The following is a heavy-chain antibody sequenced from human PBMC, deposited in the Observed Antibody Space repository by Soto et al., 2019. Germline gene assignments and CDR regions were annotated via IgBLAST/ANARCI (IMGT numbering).Heavy chain of an antibody. CDR3: ARGREMATIQGMDV. CDR1: GGTFSSYA. Sequence: SVKVSCKASGGTFSSYAISWVRQAPGQGLEWMGGIIPIFGTANYAQKFQGRVTITADESTSTAYMELSSLRSEDTAVYYCARGREMATIQGMDVLGKGTTVTVPS. CDR2: IIPIFGTA. J-gene: IGHJ6*01. D-gene: IGHD5-12*01. V-gene: IGHV1-69*13.